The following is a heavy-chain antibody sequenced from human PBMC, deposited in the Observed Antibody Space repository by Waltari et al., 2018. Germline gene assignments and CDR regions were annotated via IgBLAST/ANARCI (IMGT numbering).Heavy chain of an antibody. V-gene: IGHV4-38-2*01. Sequence: QVQLQESGPGLVKPSETLSLTCAVSGYSISSGSYWGWIRQPPGKGLEWIGSIYHSGSTYYNPSLKSRVTISVDTSKNQFSLKLSSVTAADTAVYYCARHLFGTTFDYWGQGTLVTVSS. CDR2: IYHSGST. J-gene: IGHJ4*02. CDR1: GYSISSGSY. D-gene: IGHD1-7*01. CDR3: ARHLFGTTFDY.